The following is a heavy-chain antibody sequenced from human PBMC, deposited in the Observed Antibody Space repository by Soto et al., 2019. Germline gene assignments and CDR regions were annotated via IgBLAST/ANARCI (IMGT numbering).Heavy chain of an antibody. CDR2: ISGSGGNT. CDR1: GFTFSSYA. V-gene: IGHV3-23*01. J-gene: IGHJ5*02. Sequence: GGSLRLSCAASGFTFSSYAMSWVRQAPGKGLEWVSAISGSGGNTYYADSVKGRFTISRDNSKNTLYLQMNSLRAEDTAVYYCAKDDQGSYGDYAHGWFDPWGQGTLVTVSS. D-gene: IGHD4-17*01. CDR3: AKDDQGSYGDYAHGWFDP.